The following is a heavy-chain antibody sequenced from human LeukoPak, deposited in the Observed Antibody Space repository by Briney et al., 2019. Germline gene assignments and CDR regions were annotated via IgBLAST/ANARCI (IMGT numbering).Heavy chain of an antibody. CDR1: GGSIRSYY. V-gene: IGHV4-59*01. D-gene: IGHD6-13*01. CDR2: IHYSGST. Sequence: KPSETLSLTCTVSGGSIRSYYWSWIRQSPGKGLEWIGYIHYSGSTNYNPSLKSRVTKSVDTSRNQLSLKLSSVTAADTAVYYCATSTAHSSSWYAFDYWGQGTLVTVSS. J-gene: IGHJ4*02. CDR3: ATSTAHSSSWYAFDY.